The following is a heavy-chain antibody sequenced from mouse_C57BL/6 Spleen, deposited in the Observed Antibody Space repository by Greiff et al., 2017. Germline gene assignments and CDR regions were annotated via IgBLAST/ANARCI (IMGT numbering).Heavy chain of an antibody. V-gene: IGHV1-55*01. CDR1: GYTFTSYW. CDR2: IYPGSGST. J-gene: IGHJ4*01. CDR3: ARFYYGSSYNAMDY. D-gene: IGHD1-1*01. Sequence: QVQLQQPGAELVKPGASVKMSCKASGYTFTSYWITWVKQRPGQGLEWIGDIYPGSGSTNYNEKFKSKAPLTVDTSSSTAYMQLSSLTSVDSAVYYCARFYYGSSYNAMDYWGQGTSVTGSS.